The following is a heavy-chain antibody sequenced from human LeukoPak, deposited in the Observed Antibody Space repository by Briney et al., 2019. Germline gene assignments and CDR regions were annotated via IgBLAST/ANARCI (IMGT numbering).Heavy chain of an antibody. D-gene: IGHD2-2*01. CDR1: ALTFSYYS. CDR3: AFRPLGDCSSSTCYAFDY. CDR2: ISSSGRTT. Sequence: PGRCLRPSCAVSALTFSYYSTNWVRHAPGNRLEWVSYISSSGRTTYYADSVKGRFTVSRDNAKNSLYLQMNSLRDEYTAGYYFAFRPLGDCSSSTCYAFDYWGRGTLVTVSS. J-gene: IGHJ4*02. V-gene: IGHV3-48*02.